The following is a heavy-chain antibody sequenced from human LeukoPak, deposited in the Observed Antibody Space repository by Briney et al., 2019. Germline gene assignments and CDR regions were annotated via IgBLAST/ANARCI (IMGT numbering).Heavy chain of an antibody. CDR2: IIPILGIA. D-gene: IGHD2-21*02. CDR3: ARDRPPPYCGGDCYSGNYFDY. J-gene: IGHJ4*02. V-gene: IGHV1-69*04. CDR1: GYTFTSYD. Sequence: EASVKVSCKASGYTFTSYDINWVRQAPGQGLEWMGRIIPILGIANYAQKFQGRVTITADKSTSTAYMELSSLRSEDTAVYYCARDRPPPYCGGDCYSGNYFDYWGQGTLVSVSS.